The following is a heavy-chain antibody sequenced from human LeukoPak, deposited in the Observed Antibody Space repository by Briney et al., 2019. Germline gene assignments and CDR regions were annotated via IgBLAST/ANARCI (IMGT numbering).Heavy chain of an antibody. J-gene: IGHJ4*02. D-gene: IGHD5-18*01. CDR1: GGSISGYY. Sequence: SETLSLTCAVSGGSISGYYWIWIRQSPGEGLEWIGHFHYSGTTDYNPSLKSRVTISLDTSRKKFSLKLSSVSAADTAVYYCARATAGNTYGATDYWGQGTLVTVSS. CDR3: ARATAGNTYGATDY. V-gene: IGHV4-59*01. CDR2: FHYSGTT.